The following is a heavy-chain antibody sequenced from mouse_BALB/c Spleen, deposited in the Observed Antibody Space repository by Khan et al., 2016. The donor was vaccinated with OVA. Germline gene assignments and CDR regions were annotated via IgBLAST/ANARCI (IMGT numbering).Heavy chain of an antibody. Sequence: QVQLKESGPGLVAPSQSLSITCTVSGSSSTSYGVSWARQTPGKGLEWLGVIWSDGNTNYHSSLNSRLTITKDNSKSQVLLKLNSLQTEDTATYYCAIIFYGYDWFAYWGQGTLVTVSA. CDR1: GSSSTSYG. J-gene: IGHJ3*01. D-gene: IGHD2-2*01. CDR3: AIIFYGYDWFAY. V-gene: IGHV2-3*01. CDR2: IWSDGNT.